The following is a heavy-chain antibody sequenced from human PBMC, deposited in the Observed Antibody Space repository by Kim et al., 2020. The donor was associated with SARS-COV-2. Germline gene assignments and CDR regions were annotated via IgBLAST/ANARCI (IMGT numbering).Heavy chain of an antibody. CDR2: IYYSGST. CDR1: GGSMSSYY. V-gene: IGHV4-59*01. Sequence: SETLSLTCTVSGGSMSSYYWSWIRQPPGKGLEYIGYIYYSGSTNYNPSLKSRVTISVDTSKNQFSLRLSSVTAADTAVYYCARGPPHKEWSWNAAPATRIYCLDVWGQRTTVTVSS. D-gene: IGHD2-15*01. CDR3: ARGPPHKEWSWNAAPATRIYCLDV. J-gene: IGHJ6*02.